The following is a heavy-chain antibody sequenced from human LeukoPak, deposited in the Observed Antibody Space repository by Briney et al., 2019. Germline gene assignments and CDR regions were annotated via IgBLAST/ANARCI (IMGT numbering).Heavy chain of an antibody. CDR2: IYYSGST. J-gene: IGHJ5*02. CDR3: AKNGQTGFSFDP. CDR1: GGSISSYY. Sequence: SETLSLTCTVSGGSISSYYWNWIRQPPGKGLEWIGYIYYSGSTNYNPSLKSRVTISADTSKNQFSLKLNSVTAADTAVYYCAKNGQTGFSFDPWGQGTLVTVSS. V-gene: IGHV4-59*12. D-gene: IGHD3-9*01.